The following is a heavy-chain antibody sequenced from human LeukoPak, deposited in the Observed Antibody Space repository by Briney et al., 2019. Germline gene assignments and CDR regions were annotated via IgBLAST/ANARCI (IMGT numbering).Heavy chain of an antibody. CDR2: ISSSGSTT. Sequence: PGGSLRLSCAASGFTFSSYTMNWVRQAPGKGLEWVSYISSSGSTTYYADSVKGRFTISRDNAKNSLYLQMNSLRVEDTAVYYCAMRGDILVIPATYMFDYWGQGTLVTVSS. CDR3: AMRGDILVIPATYMFDY. CDR1: GFTFSSYT. J-gene: IGHJ4*02. V-gene: IGHV3-48*01. D-gene: IGHD2-2*01.